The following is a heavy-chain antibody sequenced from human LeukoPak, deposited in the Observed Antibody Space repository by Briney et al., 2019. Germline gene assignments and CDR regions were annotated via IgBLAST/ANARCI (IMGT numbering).Heavy chain of an antibody. V-gene: IGHV3-72*01. CDR2: IRNKADGYTT. D-gene: IGHD4-17*01. Sequence: PGGSLRLSCVASGFTFSTHYMDWVRQSPGQGLEWLGLIRNKADGYTTIYAASVKGRFTISRDDSKNSLYLHMDSLKTEETAVYYCGDLGSTGTEPWGQGTLVTVSS. CDR3: GDLGSTGTEP. CDR1: GFTFSTHY. J-gene: IGHJ5*02.